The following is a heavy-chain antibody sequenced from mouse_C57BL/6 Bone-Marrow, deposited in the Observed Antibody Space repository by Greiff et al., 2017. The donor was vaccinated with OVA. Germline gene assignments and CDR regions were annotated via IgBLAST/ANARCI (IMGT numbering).Heavy chain of an antibody. CDR3: AKKTFYLGYAMDY. V-gene: IGHV2-5*01. CDR2: IWRGGST. J-gene: IGHJ4*01. D-gene: IGHD2-1*01. CDR1: GFSLTSYG. Sequence: VHLVESGPGLVQPSQSLSITCTVSGFSLTSYGVHWVRQSPGKGLEWLGVIWRGGSTDYNAAFMSRLSITKDNSKSQVFFKMNSLQADDTAIYYCAKKTFYLGYAMDYWGQGTSVTVSS.